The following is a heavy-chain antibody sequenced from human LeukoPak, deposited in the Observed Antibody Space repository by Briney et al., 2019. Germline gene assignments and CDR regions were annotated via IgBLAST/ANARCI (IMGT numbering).Heavy chain of an antibody. V-gene: IGHV3-7*01. Sequence: GGSLRLSCAASGFTFSDYYMSWVRQAPGKGLEWVANIKQDGSEKYYVDSVKGRFTISRDNAKNSLYLQMNSLRAEDTAVYYCARESDTAISPTYYFDYWGQGTLVTVSS. D-gene: IGHD5-18*01. J-gene: IGHJ4*02. CDR2: IKQDGSEK. CDR1: GFTFSDYY. CDR3: ARESDTAISPTYYFDY.